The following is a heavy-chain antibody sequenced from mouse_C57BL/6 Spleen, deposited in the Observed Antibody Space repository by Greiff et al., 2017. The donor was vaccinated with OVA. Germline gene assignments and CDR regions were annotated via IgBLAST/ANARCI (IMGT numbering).Heavy chain of an antibody. CDR2: IYPGDGDT. Sequence: VQLQQSGAELVKPGASVKISCKASGYAFSSYWMNWVKQRPGKGLEWIGQIYPGDGDTNYNGKFKGKATLTADKSSSTAYMQLSSLTSEDSAVYFCARSKFITTVVARVYFDYWGQGTTLTVSS. D-gene: IGHD1-1*01. J-gene: IGHJ2*01. CDR3: ARSKFITTVVARVYFDY. V-gene: IGHV1-80*01. CDR1: GYAFSSYW.